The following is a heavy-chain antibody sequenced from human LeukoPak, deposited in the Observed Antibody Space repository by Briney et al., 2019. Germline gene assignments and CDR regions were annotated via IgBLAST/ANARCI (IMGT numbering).Heavy chain of an antibody. CDR2: LSGLGDDP. CDR1: GFTFDTYA. Sequence: GGSLRLSCAASGFTFDTYAMSWVRQAPGKGLEWVSTLSGLGDDPYYADSVKGRFTISRDNSKNTLCLHINSLRVEDTAVYYCARAVIPSTSRHFDYWGQGTQVTVSS. J-gene: IGHJ4*02. CDR3: ARAVIPSTSRHFDY. D-gene: IGHD2-2*01. V-gene: IGHV3-23*01.